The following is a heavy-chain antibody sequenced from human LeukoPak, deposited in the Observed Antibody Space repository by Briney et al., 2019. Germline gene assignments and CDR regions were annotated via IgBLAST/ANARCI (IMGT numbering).Heavy chain of an antibody. CDR1: GFTFSNAW. V-gene: IGHV3-15*07. J-gene: IGHJ4*02. CDR2: IKSKTDGGTT. CDR3: TTGELGNEDY. Sequence: GGSLRLSCAASGFTFSNAWMNWVRQAPGKGLEWVGRIKSKTDGGTTDYAAPVKGRFTISRDDSKTTLDLQMNSLKTGDTAMYYCTTGELGNEDYWGQGTLVTVSS. D-gene: IGHD2-21*01.